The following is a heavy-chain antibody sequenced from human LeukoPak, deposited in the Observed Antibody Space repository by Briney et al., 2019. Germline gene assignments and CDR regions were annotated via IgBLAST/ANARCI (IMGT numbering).Heavy chain of an antibody. D-gene: IGHD3-10*01. CDR2: IYYSGYT. CDR1: GVSISSYY. V-gene: IGHV4-59*01. J-gene: IGHJ6*03. Sequence: PSETLSLTCTVSGVSISSYYWSWIRQLPGKGLEWIGCIYYSGYTNYKSSLKSRVTISVDTSKNQFSLKLSSVTAADTAVYYCARTTMVRGTYYMDVWGKGTTVTVSS. CDR3: ARTTMVRGTYYMDV.